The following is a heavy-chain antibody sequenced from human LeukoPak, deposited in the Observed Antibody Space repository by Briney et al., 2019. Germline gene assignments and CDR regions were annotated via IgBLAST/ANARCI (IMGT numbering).Heavy chain of an antibody. Sequence: GGSLRLSCAASGFTFNRNGMHWVRQAPGKGLEWVALIWFDGSRQYYGDSVKGRFTISRDNSKNTLYLQMNSLRAEDTAVYYCAKSPNYGVLFYFDYWGQGTLVTVSS. CDR3: AKSPNYGVLFYFDY. CDR2: IWFDGSRQ. V-gene: IGHV3-30*02. CDR1: GFTFNRNG. J-gene: IGHJ4*02. D-gene: IGHD4-17*01.